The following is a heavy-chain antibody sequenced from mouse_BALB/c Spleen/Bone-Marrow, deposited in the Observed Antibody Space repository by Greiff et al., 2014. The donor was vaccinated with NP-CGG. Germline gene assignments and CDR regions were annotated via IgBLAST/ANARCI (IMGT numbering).Heavy chain of an antibody. CDR2: ISPGNGDI. CDR1: GFNIKDTY. CDR3: YGNYVYFDY. D-gene: IGHD2-1*01. J-gene: IGHJ2*01. V-gene: IGHV1S53*02. Sequence: QVQLQQSGAELVKPGASVKLSCTASGFNIKDTYMHWVKQKPEQGLEWIGYISPGNGDIKYNEKFKGKATLTADKSSSTAYMQLNSLTSEDSAVYFCYGNYVYFDYWGQGTTLTVSS.